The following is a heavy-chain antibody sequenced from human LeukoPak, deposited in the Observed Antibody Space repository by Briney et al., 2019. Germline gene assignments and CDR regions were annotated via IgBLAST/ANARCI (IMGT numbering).Heavy chain of an antibody. CDR3: ARARSPESFYYYYYMDV. Sequence: GGSLRLSCAASGFTFSSYWMMWLRQAPGKGLEWVANIRQDGSEKNYVDSVKGRFTISRDNSKNTLYLQMNSLRAEDTAVYYCARARSPESFYYYYYMDVWGKGTTVTVSS. J-gene: IGHJ6*03. V-gene: IGHV3-7*01. D-gene: IGHD1-14*01. CDR1: GFTFSSYW. CDR2: IRQDGSEK.